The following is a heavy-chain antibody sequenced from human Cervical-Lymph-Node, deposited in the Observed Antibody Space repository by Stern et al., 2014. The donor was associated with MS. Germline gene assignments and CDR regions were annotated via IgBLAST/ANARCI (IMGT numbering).Heavy chain of an antibody. D-gene: IGHD3-10*01. V-gene: IGHV7-4-1*02. CDR3: ARFVDYPMGRVFDV. J-gene: IGHJ4*02. CDR1: GYTFSGYS. Sequence: QVQLEESGSEWKKPGASVKVSCKASGYTFSGYSLNWVRQAPGQGLEWMGWINTNSGNPTYAQGFTGRFVFSLDTSVSTAYLQISSLKTEDTGIYFCARFVDYPMGRVFDVWGQGTQVTVSS. CDR2: INTNSGNP.